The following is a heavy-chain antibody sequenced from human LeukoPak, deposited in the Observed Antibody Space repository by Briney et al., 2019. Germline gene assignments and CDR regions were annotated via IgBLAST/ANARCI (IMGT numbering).Heavy chain of an antibody. D-gene: IGHD2-15*01. J-gene: IGHJ5*02. V-gene: IGHV4-61*02. CDR2: FHTRGST. Sequence: SETLSLTCTVSGGSINSSYSYWGWIRQPAGKGLEWIGRFHTRGSTNYNPSLKSRVIISVDTSKNQFSLKLNSVTAADTAVYYCARVDGSCSGGSCPSGNWFDPWGQGTLVTVSS. CDR3: ARVDGSCSGGSCPSGNWFDP. CDR1: GGSINSSYSY.